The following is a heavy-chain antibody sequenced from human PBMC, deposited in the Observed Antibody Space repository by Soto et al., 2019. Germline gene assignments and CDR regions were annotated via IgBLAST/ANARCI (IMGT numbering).Heavy chain of an antibody. V-gene: IGHV1-3*01. J-gene: IGHJ4*02. D-gene: IGHD3-22*01. CDR1: GYTFTSYA. CDR2: INAGNGNT. Sequence: QVQLVQSGAEVKKPGASVKVSCKASGYTFTSYAMHWVRQAPGQRLEWMGWINAGNGNTKYSQKFQGRVTITRDTSASTAYMELSSLRSEDTAVYYCARGGYYDSSGYYYFDNWGQGTLVTVSS. CDR3: ARGGYYDSSGYYYFDN.